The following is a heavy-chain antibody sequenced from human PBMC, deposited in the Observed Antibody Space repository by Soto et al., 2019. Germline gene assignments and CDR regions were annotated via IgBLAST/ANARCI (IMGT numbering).Heavy chain of an antibody. Sequence: PGGSLRLSCAASGFTFSSYAMHWVRQSPGKGLEWVAVISYDGSNKYYADSVKGRFTISRDNSKNTLYLQMNSLRAEDTAVYYCARAEGGHSSSWYLLAYYGMDVWGQGTTVTVSS. CDR1: GFTFSSYA. CDR2: ISYDGSNK. J-gene: IGHJ6*02. D-gene: IGHD6-13*01. CDR3: ARAEGGHSSSWYLLAYYGMDV. V-gene: IGHV3-30-3*01.